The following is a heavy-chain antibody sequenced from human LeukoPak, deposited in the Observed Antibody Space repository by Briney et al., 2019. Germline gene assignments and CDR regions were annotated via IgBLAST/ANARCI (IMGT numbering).Heavy chain of an antibody. CDR1: GSSFTSYW. D-gene: IGHD2-15*01. Sequence: GASLQISGQGSGSSFTSYWIGWVRPMRGKGLEWMGIIYPGDSDTRYSPSFQGQVTISADKSISTAYLQWSSLKASDTAMYYCARPVGYCSGGSCHLDYWGQGTLVTVSS. J-gene: IGHJ4*02. V-gene: IGHV5-51*01. CDR2: IYPGDSDT. CDR3: ARPVGYCSGGSCHLDY.